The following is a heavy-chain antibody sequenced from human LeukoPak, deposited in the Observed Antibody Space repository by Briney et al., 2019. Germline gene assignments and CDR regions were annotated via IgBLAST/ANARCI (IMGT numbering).Heavy chain of an antibody. V-gene: IGHV3-74*01. CDR3: ASALRRYYDFWSGYSSSVIPP. CDR2: INSDGSST. Sequence: QPGGSLRLSCAASGFTFSSYWMPWVRQAPGKGLVWVSRINSDGSSTSYADSVKGRFTISRDNAKNTLYLQMNSLRAEDTAVYYCASALRRYYDFWSGYSSSVIPPWGQGTPVTVSS. J-gene: IGHJ5*02. CDR1: GFTFSSYW. D-gene: IGHD3-3*01.